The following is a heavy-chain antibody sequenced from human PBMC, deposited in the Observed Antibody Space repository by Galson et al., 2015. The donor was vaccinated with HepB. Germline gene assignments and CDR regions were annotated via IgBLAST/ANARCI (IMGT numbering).Heavy chain of an antibody. CDR1: GFSFSTYS. CDR3: TRVREYYDSSGYSQRRADAFDI. CDR2: ISSTGSGK. Sequence: SLRLSCAASGFSFSTYSMNWVRQAPGQGLEWVSNISSTGSGKYYADSVKGRFTISRDNSKNTLYLQMNSLRAEDTAVYYCTRVREYYDSSGYSQRRADAFDIWGQGTMVTVSS. V-gene: IGHV3-48*01. D-gene: IGHD3-22*01. J-gene: IGHJ3*02.